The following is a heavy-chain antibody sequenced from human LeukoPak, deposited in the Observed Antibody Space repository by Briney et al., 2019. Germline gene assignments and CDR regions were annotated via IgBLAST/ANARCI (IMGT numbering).Heavy chain of an antibody. J-gene: IGHJ4*02. V-gene: IGHV1-2*02. CDR3: ARDYYYDSRAFDY. D-gene: IGHD3-22*01. Sequence: GASVKVSCKASGYTFTGYYMHWVRQAPGQGLEWMGWINPNSGGTNYAQKFQGRVTMTRDTSISTAYMELSRLRSDDTAVYYCARDYYYDSRAFDYWGQGTLVTVSS. CDR2: INPNSGGT. CDR1: GYTFTGYY.